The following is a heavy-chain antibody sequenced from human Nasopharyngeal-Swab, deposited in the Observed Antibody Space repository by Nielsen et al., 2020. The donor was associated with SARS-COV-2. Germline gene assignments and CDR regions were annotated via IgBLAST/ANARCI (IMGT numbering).Heavy chain of an antibody. D-gene: IGHD6-19*01. CDR3: VHSTGWRLDY. CDR2: LYWDDDN. Sequence: PGKALEWLALLYWDDDNRYNPSLKSRITITKDTSKNHVVLTMTNMGPVDTATYFCVHSTGWRLDYWGQGTLVTVSS. V-gene: IGHV2-5*02. J-gene: IGHJ4*02.